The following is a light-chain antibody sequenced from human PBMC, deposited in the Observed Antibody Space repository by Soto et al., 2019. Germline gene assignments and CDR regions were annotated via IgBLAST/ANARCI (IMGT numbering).Light chain of an antibody. V-gene: IGKV1-39*01. Sequence: DIQMTQSPPSLSASAGDRVTITCQASQDISSYLNWYQQKPGKAPKLLIYAASSLQSGVPSRFSGSGSGTDFTLTISSLQPEDFATYYCQQSYSTLTFGGGTKVDIK. CDR2: AAS. CDR3: QQSYSTLT. CDR1: QDISSY. J-gene: IGKJ4*01.